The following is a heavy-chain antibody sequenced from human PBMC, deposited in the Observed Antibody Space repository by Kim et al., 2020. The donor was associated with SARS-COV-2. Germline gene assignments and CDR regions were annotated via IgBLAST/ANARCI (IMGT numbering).Heavy chain of an antibody. CDR3: ARDRDTAMALDY. V-gene: IGHV3-33*01. CDR2: IWYDGSNK. J-gene: IGHJ4*02. Sequence: GGSLRLSCAASGFTFSSYGMHWVRQAPGKGLEWVAVIWYDGSNKYYADSVKGRFTISRDNSKNTLYLQMNSLRAEDTAVYYCARDRDTAMALDYWGQGTLVTVSS. D-gene: IGHD5-18*01. CDR1: GFTFSSYG.